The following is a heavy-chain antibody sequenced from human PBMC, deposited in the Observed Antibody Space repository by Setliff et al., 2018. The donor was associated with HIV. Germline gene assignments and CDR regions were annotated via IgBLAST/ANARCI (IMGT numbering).Heavy chain of an antibody. J-gene: IGHJ4*02. D-gene: IGHD6-19*01. CDR1: GGSFSGYY. CDR2: INHRGST. Sequence: PSETLSLTCAVYGGSFSGYYWSWVRQSPGKGLEWIGEINHRGSTNYNPSLNDRATISLDASKNQFSLKLNSVTAADTAVYYCARMKPILAVAGTGDFFDYWGQGTLVTVSS. CDR3: ARMKPILAVAGTGDFFDY. V-gene: IGHV4-34*01.